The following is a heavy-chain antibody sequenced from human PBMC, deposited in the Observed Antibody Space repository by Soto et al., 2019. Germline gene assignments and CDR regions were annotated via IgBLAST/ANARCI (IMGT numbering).Heavy chain of an antibody. V-gene: IGHV1-69*13. J-gene: IGHJ5*02. D-gene: IGHD6-19*01. CDR3: ARYASSGNNSVWYTFDP. Sequence: SVKVSCKASGVTFSSYTVNWVRQAPGQGLEWMGGIIPIFGTTNYAKKFQGRVTITADESTSTAYMELSSLRSEDTAVYYCARYASSGNNSVWYTFDPWGQGTLVTVSS. CDR1: GVTFSSYT. CDR2: IIPIFGTT.